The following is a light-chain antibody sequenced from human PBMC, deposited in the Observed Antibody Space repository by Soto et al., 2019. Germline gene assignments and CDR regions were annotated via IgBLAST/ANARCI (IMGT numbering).Light chain of an antibody. CDR3: PQYASSPLT. CDR1: QSVSSSY. V-gene: IGKV3-20*01. J-gene: IGKJ3*01. CDR2: GAS. Sequence: EIVLTQSPGTLSLSPGERATLSCRASQSVSSSYLAWYQQKPGQAPRLLIYGASSRATGIPDRFSGSGSVTDFTLTITRLEPEHFPAYYCPQYASSPLTFGPPTKVHIK.